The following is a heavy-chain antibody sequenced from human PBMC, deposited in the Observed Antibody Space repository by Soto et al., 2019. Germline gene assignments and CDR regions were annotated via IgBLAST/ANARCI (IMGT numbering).Heavy chain of an antibody. CDR3: ARDLGGSSSYLGY. CDR2: INPDYGGA. J-gene: IGHJ4*02. Sequence: QAQLMQSGAEVKKPGASLRVSCKASGYTFTGRYIHWVRQAPGQGLEWMGWINPDYGGATYAQKFQGRVSLTRDTANSTAYMELSSLRSDDTAVYFCARDLGGSSSYLGYWGQGTPGTVSS. V-gene: IGHV1-2*02. CDR1: GYTFTGRY. D-gene: IGHD6-6*01.